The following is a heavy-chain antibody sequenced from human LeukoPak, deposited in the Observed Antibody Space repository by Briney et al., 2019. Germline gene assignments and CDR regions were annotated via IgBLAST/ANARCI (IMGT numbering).Heavy chain of an antibody. Sequence: SETLSLTCTVSGGSVSSSSYFWGWIRQPPGKGLEWIGTVYYSGRTYYNPSLKSRVTISVDRSKNQFSLKVSSVTAADTAVYYCARQPPTLWYFDYWGPGILVTVSS. CDR3: ARQPPTLWYFDY. D-gene: IGHD2-21*01. J-gene: IGHJ4*02. CDR1: GGSVSSSSYF. V-gene: IGHV4-39*01. CDR2: VYYSGRT.